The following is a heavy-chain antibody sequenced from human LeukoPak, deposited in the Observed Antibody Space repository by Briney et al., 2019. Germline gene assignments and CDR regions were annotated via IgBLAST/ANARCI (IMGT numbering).Heavy chain of an antibody. Sequence: SETLSLTCAVSGYSISSGYYWSWIRQPPGKGLEWIGYIYYSGSTNYNPSLKSRVTISVDTSKNQFSLKLSSVTAADTAVYYCASGVNCSGGSCYGDDAFDIWGQGTMVTVSS. CDR2: IYYSGST. CDR1: GYSISSGYY. J-gene: IGHJ3*02. D-gene: IGHD2-15*01. V-gene: IGHV4-61*01. CDR3: ASGVNCSGGSCYGDDAFDI.